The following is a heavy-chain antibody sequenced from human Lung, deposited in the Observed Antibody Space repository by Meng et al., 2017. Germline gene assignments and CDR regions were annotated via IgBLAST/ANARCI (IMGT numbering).Heavy chain of an antibody. CDR3: ARGRRNEPLFDY. V-gene: IGHV1-69*13. CDR1: GGSFSTHP. D-gene: IGHD1-14*01. Sequence: QVQLVQSGAEVKKRGSSGKVACKTSGGSFSTHPFSWVRQAPGQVLEWMGGLIAVFDKTKAAPRFQDRVTFTADESTSTAYMELSSLTFDDTAVYFCARGRRNEPLFDYWGQGTLVTVSS. J-gene: IGHJ4*02. CDR2: LIAVFDKT.